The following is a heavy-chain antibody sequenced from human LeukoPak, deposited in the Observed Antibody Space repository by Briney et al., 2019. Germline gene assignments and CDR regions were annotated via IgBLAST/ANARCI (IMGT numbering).Heavy chain of an antibody. D-gene: IGHD6-25*01. J-gene: IGHJ5*02. CDR2: ISYDGSNK. CDR1: GFTFSDHY. CDR3: ARAANGYSSENWFDP. Sequence: GGSLRLSCAGSGFTFSDHYIDWVRQAPGKGLEWVAVISYDGSNKYYADSVKGRFTISRDNSKNTLYLQMNSLRAEDTAVYYCARAANGYSSENWFDPWGQGTLVTVSS. V-gene: IGHV3-30*03.